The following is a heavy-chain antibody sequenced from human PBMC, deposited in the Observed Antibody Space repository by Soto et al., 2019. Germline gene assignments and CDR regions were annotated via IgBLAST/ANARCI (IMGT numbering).Heavy chain of an antibody. Sequence: QVQLVQSGAEVKKPGSSVKVSCKASGATLSGYAINWVRQAPGQGVEWLGRIVPIFETLNYAERFQGRVAITADESTTTVYMELTNLTHEDTAVYYCVVMGNVAVSNPRSFDYWGQGTQVTVSS. D-gene: IGHD6-19*01. CDR1: GATLSGYA. CDR2: IVPIFETL. J-gene: IGHJ4*02. CDR3: VVMGNVAVSNPRSFDY. V-gene: IGHV1-69*18.